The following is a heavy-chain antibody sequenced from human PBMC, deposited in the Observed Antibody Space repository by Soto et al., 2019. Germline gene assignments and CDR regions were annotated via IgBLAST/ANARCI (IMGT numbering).Heavy chain of an antibody. CDR1: GYTFTNYG. CDR3: AREGQAPYYYYGMDV. Sequence: QVQVVQSGDEVKKPGASVKVSCKASGYTFTNYGFSWVRQAPGQGLEWMGWISGYNGNTKYAEKFQGRVTMTTDTSTSTDRRELRSLRSDDTAVYYCAREGQAPYYYYGMDVWGQGTAVTVSS. CDR2: ISGYNGNT. J-gene: IGHJ6*02. V-gene: IGHV1-18*01.